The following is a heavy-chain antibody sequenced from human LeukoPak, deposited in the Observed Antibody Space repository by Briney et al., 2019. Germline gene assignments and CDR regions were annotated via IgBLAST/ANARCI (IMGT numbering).Heavy chain of an antibody. CDR1: GFTFSSYW. V-gene: IGHV3-7*03. J-gene: IGHJ4*02. CDR2: IKQDGSEK. Sequence: GGSLRLSCAASGFTFSSYWMSWVRQAPGKGLEWVANIKQDGSEKYYVDSVKGRFTISRDNAKNSLYLQMNSLRAEDTAIYYCAKGDGTYQLLYDYWGQGTLVTVSS. CDR3: AKGDGTYQLLYDY. D-gene: IGHD2-2*02.